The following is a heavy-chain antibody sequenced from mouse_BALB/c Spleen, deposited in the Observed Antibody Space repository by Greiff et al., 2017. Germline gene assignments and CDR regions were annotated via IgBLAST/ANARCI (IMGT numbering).Heavy chain of an antibody. CDR2: IWAGGST. V-gene: IGHV2-9*02. Sequence: VQRVESGPGLVAPSQSLSITCTVSGFSLTSYGVHWVRQPPGKGLEWLGVIWAGGSTNYNSALMSRLSISKDNSKSQVFLKMNSLQTDDTAMYYCAREGQLGLHYYAMDYWGQGTSVTVSS. J-gene: IGHJ4*01. D-gene: IGHD3-2*01. CDR1: GFSLTSYG. CDR3: AREGQLGLHYYAMDY.